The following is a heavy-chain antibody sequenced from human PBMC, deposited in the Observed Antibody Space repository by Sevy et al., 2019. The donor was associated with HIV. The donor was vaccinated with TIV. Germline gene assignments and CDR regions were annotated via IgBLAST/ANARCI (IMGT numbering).Heavy chain of an antibody. D-gene: IGHD2-2*01. CDR2: VYYSGST. CDR1: NGSISSYY. J-gene: IGHJ3*02. Sequence: SETLSLTSIVSNGSISSYYWSWIRQPPGMGLEWIGNVYYSGSTNYNPSLKSRVTISVDTSKNQFSLRLSSVTAADTAVYYCARGSYCSSTSCFVYAFHIWGQGTMVTVSS. V-gene: IGHV4-59*12. CDR3: ARGSYCSSTSCFVYAFHI.